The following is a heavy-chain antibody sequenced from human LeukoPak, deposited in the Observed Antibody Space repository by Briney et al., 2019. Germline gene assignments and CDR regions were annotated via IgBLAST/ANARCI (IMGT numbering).Heavy chain of an antibody. CDR1: GFTFSSYE. CDR3: AKLNSNYFYYGMDV. V-gene: IGHV3-48*03. D-gene: IGHD4-11*01. J-gene: IGHJ6*02. Sequence: PGGSLRLSCAASGFTFSSYEMNWVRQAPGKGLEWVSYIISSGSTIYYADSVKGRFTISRDNAKNTLYLQMNSLRAEDTAVYYCAKLNSNYFYYGMDVWGRGTTVTVSS. CDR2: IISSGSTI.